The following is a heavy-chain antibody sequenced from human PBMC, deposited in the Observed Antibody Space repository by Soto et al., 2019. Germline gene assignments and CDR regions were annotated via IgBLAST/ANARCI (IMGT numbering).Heavy chain of an antibody. D-gene: IGHD3-10*01. CDR3: ARDHYYGSGSYPDY. V-gene: IGHV1-46*03. Sequence: ASVKVSCKSSGYTFTSSWMHWVRQAPGQGLEWMGMINPSGGYTSYTQKFQGRVNMTSDTSTSTVFLEMSSLRSEDTAVYYCARDHYYGSGSYPDYWGQGTLVTVSS. CDR2: INPSGGYT. J-gene: IGHJ4*02. CDR1: GYTFTSSW.